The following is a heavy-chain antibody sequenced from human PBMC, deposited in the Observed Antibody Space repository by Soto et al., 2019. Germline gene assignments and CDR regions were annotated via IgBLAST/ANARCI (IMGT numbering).Heavy chain of an antibody. D-gene: IGHD2-15*01. CDR1: GGSISSGGYY. V-gene: IGHV4-31*03. J-gene: IGHJ4*02. CDR3: ARSPLLDVLAHYYFDY. Sequence: SETLSLTCTVSGGSISSGGYYWSWIRQHPGKGLGWIGYIYYSGSTYYNPSLKSRVTISVDTSKNQFSLKLSSVTAADTAVYYCARSPLLDVLAHYYFDYWGQGTLVTVSS. CDR2: IYYSGST.